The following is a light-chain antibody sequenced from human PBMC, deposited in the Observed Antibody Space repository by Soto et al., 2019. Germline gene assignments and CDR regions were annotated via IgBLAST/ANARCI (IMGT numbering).Light chain of an antibody. CDR3: HHYDSSPPYT. CDR1: RSFASSY. J-gene: IGKJ2*01. V-gene: IGKV3-20*01. Sequence: EIVLTQSPATLSLSPGERATLSCRASRSFASSYLAWYQHKPGQAPRLLIYAASSRATGIPDRFIGSGSGTDFTLTISRLEPDDSAVYYCHHYDSSPPYTFGQGTKLENK. CDR2: AAS.